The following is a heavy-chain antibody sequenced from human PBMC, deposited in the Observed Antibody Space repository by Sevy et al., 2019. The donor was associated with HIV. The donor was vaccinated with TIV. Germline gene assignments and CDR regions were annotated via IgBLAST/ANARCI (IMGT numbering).Heavy chain of an antibody. CDR2: IYPGDSDT. CDR1: GYSFGTYW. J-gene: IGHJ6*02. D-gene: IGHD3-16*01. CDR3: ARRRQLRVAEILGDGGMGV. Sequence: GESLKISCKASGYSFGTYWIGWVRQMPGGGLDWMGIIYPGDSDTRYSPSFRGQVTISADTSITTAFLHWSTLEASDTATYYCARRRQLRVAEILGDGGMGVWGQGTAVTVSS. V-gene: IGHV5-51*01.